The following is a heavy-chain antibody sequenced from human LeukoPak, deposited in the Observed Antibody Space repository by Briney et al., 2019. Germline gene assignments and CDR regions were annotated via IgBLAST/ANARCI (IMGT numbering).Heavy chain of an antibody. J-gene: IGHJ6*02. D-gene: IGHD1-1*01. CDR3: TRLSTLRVVDV. Sequence: SDTLSLTCTVSGGSISNSNYYWGWIRQPPEKGLEWIGSIYYSASTFYRASLKSRATISADTSKNQFSLRLSFVTAADTAVYYCTRLSTLRVVDVWGQGTTVIVSS. V-gene: IGHV4-39*01. CDR2: IYYSAST. CDR1: GGSISNSNYY.